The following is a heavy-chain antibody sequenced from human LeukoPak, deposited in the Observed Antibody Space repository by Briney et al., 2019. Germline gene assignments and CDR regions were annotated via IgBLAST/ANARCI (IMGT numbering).Heavy chain of an antibody. J-gene: IGHJ6*03. V-gene: IGHV5-51*01. CDR2: IYPGDSDT. D-gene: IGHD3-10*01. CDR1: GYSFTSYW. CDR3: ARRAGSYYYYCYMDV. Sequence: GESLKISCKGSGYSFTSYWIGWVRQMPGKGLEWMGIIYPGDSDTRYSPSFQGQVTISADKSISTAYLQWSSLKASDTAMYYCARRAGSYYYYCYMDVWGKGTTVTVSS.